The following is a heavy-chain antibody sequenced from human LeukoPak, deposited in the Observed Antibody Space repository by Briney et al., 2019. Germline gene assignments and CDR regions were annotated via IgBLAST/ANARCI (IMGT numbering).Heavy chain of an antibody. CDR1: GDSISSYY. V-gene: IGHV4-4*07. CDR3: AKERVGSCSGSRCWYFEY. Sequence: SETLSLTCTVSGDSISSYYWSWIRQAAGKGLEWIGRMYSSGSPNYNPSLESRVIMSIDTSKSQVSLTLSSVTAADTAVYYCAKERVGSCSGSRCWYFEYWGQGSLVIVSS. CDR2: MYSSGSP. D-gene: IGHD2-15*01. J-gene: IGHJ4*02.